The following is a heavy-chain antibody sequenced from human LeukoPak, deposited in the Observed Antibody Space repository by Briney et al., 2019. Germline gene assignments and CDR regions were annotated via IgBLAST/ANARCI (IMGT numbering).Heavy chain of an antibody. J-gene: IGHJ4*02. CDR1: GGSISSGSYY. V-gene: IGHV4-61*02. CDR3: ASGNYYDSSGLLDY. CDR2: IYTSGST. Sequence: SETLSLTCTVSGGSISSGSYYWSWIRQPAGKGLEWIGRIYTSGSTKYNPSLKSRVTISVDTSKNQFSLKLSSVTAADTAVYYCASGNYYDSSGLLDYWGQGTLVTVSS. D-gene: IGHD3-22*01.